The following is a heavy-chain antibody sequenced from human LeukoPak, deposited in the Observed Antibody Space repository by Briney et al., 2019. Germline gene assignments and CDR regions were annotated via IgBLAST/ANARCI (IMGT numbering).Heavy chain of an antibody. CDR1: GGSISSSSYY. Sequence: SKTLSLTCTVSGGSISSSSYYWGWIRQPPGKGLEWIGSIYYSGSTYYNPSLKSRVTISVDTSKNQFSLKLSSVTAADTAVYYCARGTTADPGYCSSTSCYIDWFDPWGQGTLVTVSS. CDR2: IYYSGST. V-gene: IGHV4-39*07. J-gene: IGHJ5*02. CDR3: ARGTTADPGYCSSTSCYIDWFDP. D-gene: IGHD2-2*02.